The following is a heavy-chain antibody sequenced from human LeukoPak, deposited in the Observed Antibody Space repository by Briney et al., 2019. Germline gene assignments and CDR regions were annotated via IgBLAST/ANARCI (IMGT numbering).Heavy chain of an antibody. Sequence: PGGSLRLSRAASGFTFSSYEMNWVRQAPGKGLEWVSYISSSGSTIYYADSVKGRFTISRDNAKNSLYLQMNSLRAEDTAVYYCAELGITMIGGVWGEGTTVTISS. CDR1: GFTFSSYE. D-gene: IGHD3-10*02. CDR2: ISSSGSTI. V-gene: IGHV3-48*03. J-gene: IGHJ6*04. CDR3: AELGITMIGGV.